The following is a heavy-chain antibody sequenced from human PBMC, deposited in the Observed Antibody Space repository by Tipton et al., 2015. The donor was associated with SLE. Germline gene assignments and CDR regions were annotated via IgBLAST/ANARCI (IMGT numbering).Heavy chain of an antibody. V-gene: IGHV3-21*01. Sequence: GSLRLSCAAFGFTFSSYSLNWVRRAPGKGLEWVSSISSSCIYIYYADTVQGRFSISRDNSKNTLYLQMNSLRAEDTAVYFCTRETYYYASGNWGQGTMVTVSS. CDR3: TRETYYYASGN. CDR2: ISSSCIYI. CDR1: GFTFSSYS. D-gene: IGHD3-10*01. J-gene: IGHJ3*01.